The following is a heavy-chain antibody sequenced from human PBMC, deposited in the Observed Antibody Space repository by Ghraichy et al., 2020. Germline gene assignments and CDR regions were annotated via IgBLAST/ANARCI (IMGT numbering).Heavy chain of an antibody. J-gene: IGHJ4*02. D-gene: IGHD6-19*01. CDR3: ARVLDSYSSGWAFDY. Sequence: GGSLRLSCAASGFTVSSNYMSWVRQAPGKGLEWVSVIYSGGSTYYADSEKGRFTISRDNSKNTLYLQMNSLRAEDTAVYYCARVLDSYSSGWAFDYWGQGTLVTVSS. V-gene: IGHV3-66*02. CDR1: GFTVSSNY. CDR2: IYSGGST.